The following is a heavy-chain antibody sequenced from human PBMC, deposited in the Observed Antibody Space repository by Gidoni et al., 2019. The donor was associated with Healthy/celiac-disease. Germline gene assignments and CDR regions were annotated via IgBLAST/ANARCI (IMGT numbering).Heavy chain of an antibody. V-gene: IGHV4-59*08. CDR2: IYYSGST. D-gene: IGHD6-19*01. Sequence: QVQLQESGPGLVKPSEPLSLTCTVSGGSISSYYWSWIRQPPGKGLEWIGYIYYSGSTNYNPSLKSRVTIPVDTSKNQFSLKLSSVTDADTAVYYCARFLGSGWYYFDYWGQGTLVTVSS. CDR3: ARFLGSGWYYFDY. CDR1: GGSISSYY. J-gene: IGHJ4*02.